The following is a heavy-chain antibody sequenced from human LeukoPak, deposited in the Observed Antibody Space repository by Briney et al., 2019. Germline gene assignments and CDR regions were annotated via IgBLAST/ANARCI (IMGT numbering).Heavy chain of an antibody. Sequence: SETLSLTCTVSGGSISGSSYYWGWIRQPPGKGLEWIGSIYYSGSTYYNPSLKSRVTISVDTSKNQFSLKLSSVTAADTAVYYCASRSTYYYGSGSYFWSYWGQGTLVTVSS. V-gene: IGHV4-39*01. CDR1: GGSISGSSYY. D-gene: IGHD3-10*01. CDR3: ASRSTYYYGSGSYFWSY. J-gene: IGHJ4*02. CDR2: IYYSGST.